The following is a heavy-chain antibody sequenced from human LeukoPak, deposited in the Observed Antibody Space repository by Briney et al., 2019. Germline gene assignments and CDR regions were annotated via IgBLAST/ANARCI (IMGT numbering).Heavy chain of an antibody. D-gene: IGHD3-22*01. Sequence: SETLSLTCNVSGASISTGTSYWGWIRQPPGRGLEWIGSIYHSGYTYYNPSLKSRVTISVDTSKNQFSLKLSSLTAADTAVYYCARDTQMYYFDSGGLGHFDFWGRGTLVTVSS. J-gene: IGHJ2*01. CDR1: GASISTGTSY. V-gene: IGHV4-39*02. CDR3: ARDTQMYYFDSGGLGHFDF. CDR2: IYHSGYT.